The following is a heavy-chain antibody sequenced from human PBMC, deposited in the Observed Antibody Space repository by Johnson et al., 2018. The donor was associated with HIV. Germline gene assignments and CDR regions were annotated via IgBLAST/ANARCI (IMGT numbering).Heavy chain of an antibody. CDR3: VRGGLGYQNFHDAVDM. D-gene: IGHD2-2*01. CDR2: ISYDGSKR. CDR1: RFTFSSYA. V-gene: IGHV3-30*07. J-gene: IGHJ3*02. Sequence: QVQLVESGGGVVQPGRSLRLSCAASRFTFSSYAMHWVRQAPGKGLEWVAVISYDGSKRYYADSVKGRLTISRDNAKNSLYLQMNSLRAEDTALYYCVRGGLGYQNFHDAVDMWGQGTMVTVSS.